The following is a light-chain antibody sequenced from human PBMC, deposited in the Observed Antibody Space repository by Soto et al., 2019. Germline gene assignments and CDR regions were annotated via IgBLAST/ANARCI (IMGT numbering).Light chain of an antibody. CDR2: RNY. V-gene: IGLV1-47*01. CDR3: AAWDDSLSGVV. Sequence: QSVLTQPPSASGTPGQRVTISCSGSSCNIGSNYVYWYQQLPGTAPKLLIYRNYQRPSGVPDRFSGSKSGTSASLAISGLRSEDEADYYCAAWDDSLSGVVFGGGTKLTVL. CDR1: SCNIGSNY. J-gene: IGLJ2*01.